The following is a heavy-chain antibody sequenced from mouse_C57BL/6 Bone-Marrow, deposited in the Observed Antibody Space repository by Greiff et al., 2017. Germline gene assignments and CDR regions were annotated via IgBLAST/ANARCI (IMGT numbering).Heavy chain of an antibody. J-gene: IGHJ1*03. Sequence: VQLQQPGAELVMPGASVKLSCKASGYTFTSYWMHWVKQRPGQGLEWIGEIDPSDSYTNYNQKFKGKSTLTVDKSSSTAYMQLSSLTSEDSAVYYCARDYGSSYNWDFDVWGTGTTVTVSS. D-gene: IGHD1-1*01. CDR1: GYTFTSYW. CDR3: ARDYGSSYNWDFDV. CDR2: IDPSDSYT. V-gene: IGHV1-69*01.